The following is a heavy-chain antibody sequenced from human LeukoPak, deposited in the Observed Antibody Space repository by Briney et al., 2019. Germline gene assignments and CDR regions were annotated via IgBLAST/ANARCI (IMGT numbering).Heavy chain of an antibody. Sequence: SETLSLTCTVSGGSISSYYWSWIRQPPGKGLEWIGYIYYSGSTNYNPSLKSRVTISVDTSKNQFSLKLSSVTAADTAVYYCAGRGTIFGVVIRYWYFDLWGRGTLVTVSS. J-gene: IGHJ2*01. V-gene: IGHV4-59*01. CDR2: IYYSGST. CDR3: AGRGTIFGVVIRYWYFDL. D-gene: IGHD3-3*01. CDR1: GGSISSYY.